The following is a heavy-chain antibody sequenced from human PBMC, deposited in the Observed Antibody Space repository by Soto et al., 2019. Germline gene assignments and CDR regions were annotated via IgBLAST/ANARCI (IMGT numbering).Heavy chain of an antibody. Sequence: QVQLVQSGAEVKKPGASVKVSCKASGYTFTSYGISWVRQAPGQGLEWMGWISAYNGNTNYAQKLQGRVTMTTDTSTSTAYMELRSLRSDDTAVYYCARPAYCGGDCYKGPFYYWGQGTLVTVSS. J-gene: IGHJ4*02. V-gene: IGHV1-18*01. D-gene: IGHD2-21*02. CDR1: GYTFTSYG. CDR2: ISAYNGNT. CDR3: ARPAYCGGDCYKGPFYY.